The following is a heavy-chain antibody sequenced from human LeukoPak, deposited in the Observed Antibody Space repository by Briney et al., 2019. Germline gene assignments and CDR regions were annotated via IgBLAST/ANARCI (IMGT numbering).Heavy chain of an antibody. D-gene: IGHD4-17*01. CDR1: GGSFSVYY. CDR3: ARFQGDYSIDY. CDR2: INHSGST. V-gene: IGHV4-34*01. Sequence: SETLSLTCAVYGGSFSVYYWSWLRQPPGKGLEWIGEINHSGSTNYDPSLKSRVTVSLDTSKNQFSLKQSSVTAADTAVYYCARFQGDYSIDYWGQGTLVAVSS. J-gene: IGHJ4*02.